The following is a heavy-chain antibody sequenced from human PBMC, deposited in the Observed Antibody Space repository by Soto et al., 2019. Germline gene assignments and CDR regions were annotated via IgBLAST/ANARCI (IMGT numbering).Heavy chain of an antibody. CDR2: ISSSSTI. Sequence: PVGSLRLSCAASGFTFSSYSMNWVRQAPGKGLEWVSYISSSSTIYYADSVKGRFTISRDNAKNSLYLQMNSLRDEDTAVYYCARAGLWFGEFSGTYGMDVWGQGTTVTVSS. J-gene: IGHJ6*02. D-gene: IGHD3-10*01. CDR3: ARAGLWFGEFSGTYGMDV. CDR1: GFTFSSYS. V-gene: IGHV3-48*02.